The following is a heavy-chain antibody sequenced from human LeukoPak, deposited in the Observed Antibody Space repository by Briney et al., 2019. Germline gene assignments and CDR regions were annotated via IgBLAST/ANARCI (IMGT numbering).Heavy chain of an antibody. J-gene: IGHJ4*02. CDR3: ARGLFGIAAAEGY. V-gene: IGHV1-8*01. CDR2: MNPNSGNT. D-gene: IGHD6-13*01. Sequence: ASVTVSCKASGYTFTSYDIHWVRQAPGQGLEWMGWMNPNSGNTGYAQKFQGRVTMTRNTSISTAYMELSSLRSEDTAVYYCARGLFGIAAAEGYWGQGTLVTVSS. CDR1: GYTFTSYD.